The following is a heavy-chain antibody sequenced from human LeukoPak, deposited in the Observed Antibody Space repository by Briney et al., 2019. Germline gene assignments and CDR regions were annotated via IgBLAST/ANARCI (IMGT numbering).Heavy chain of an antibody. CDR3: ARVDYDSSPLFDY. V-gene: IGHV4-34*01. CDR1: GGSFSGYY. CDR2: INHSGST. Sequence: PSETLSLTCAVYGGSFSGYYWSWIRQPPGKGLEWIGEINHSGSTNYNPSLKSRVTISVDTSKNQFSLKLSSVTAADTAVYYCARVDYDSSPLFDYWGQGTLVTVSS. J-gene: IGHJ4*02. D-gene: IGHD3-16*01.